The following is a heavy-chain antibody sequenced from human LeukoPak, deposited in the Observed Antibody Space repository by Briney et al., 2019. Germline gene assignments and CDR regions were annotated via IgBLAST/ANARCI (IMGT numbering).Heavy chain of an antibody. D-gene: IGHD3-10*01. V-gene: IGHV1-2*06. Sequence: ASVKVSCKASGYTFTGYYMHWVRQAPGQGLEWMGRINPNSGGTNYPQKFQGRVTMTRDTSISTAYMELSRLRSDDTAVYYCARDLGTRLLWFGEDYFDYWGQGTLVTVSS. CDR2: INPNSGGT. J-gene: IGHJ4*02. CDR1: GYTFTGYY. CDR3: ARDLGTRLLWFGEDYFDY.